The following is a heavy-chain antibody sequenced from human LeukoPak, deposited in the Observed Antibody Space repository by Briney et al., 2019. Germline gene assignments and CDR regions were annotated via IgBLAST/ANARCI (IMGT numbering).Heavy chain of an antibody. J-gene: IGHJ5*02. Sequence: PGGSLRLSCAASGFTFSNAWMSWVRQAPGKGLEWVGRIKSKTDGGTTDYAAPVKGRFTISRDDSKNTLYLQMNSLKTEDTAVYYCTTEVIDDSLADYGDTRWFDPWGQGTLVTVSS. D-gene: IGHD4-17*01. CDR3: TTEVIDDSLADYGDTRWFDP. CDR1: GFTFSNAW. V-gene: IGHV3-15*01. CDR2: IKSKTDGGTT.